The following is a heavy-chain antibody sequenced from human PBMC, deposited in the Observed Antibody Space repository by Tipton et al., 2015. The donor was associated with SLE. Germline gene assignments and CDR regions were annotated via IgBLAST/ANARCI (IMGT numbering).Heavy chain of an antibody. V-gene: IGHV4-39*01. D-gene: IGHD2-2*01. J-gene: IGHJ5*02. CDR1: GGSISTTSDY. CDR3: ARRTYQLLSNWFDP. Sequence: TLSLTCTVSGGSISTTSDYWGWIRQPPGKGLEWIGSIFYTGNSFYNPSLESRVIISVDTSSNQFSLRLTSVTAADTAVYFCARRTYQLLSNWFDPWGLGTLVTVSS. CDR2: IFYTGNS.